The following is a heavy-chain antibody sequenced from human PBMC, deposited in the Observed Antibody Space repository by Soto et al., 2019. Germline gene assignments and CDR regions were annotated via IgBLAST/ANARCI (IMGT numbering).Heavy chain of an antibody. Sequence: RGESLKISCKGSGYSFTSYWIGRVRQMPGKGLERMGIIYPGDSDTRYSPSFQGQVTISADKSISTAYLQWSSLKASDTAMYYCARLAVFGVVISPYYYYGMDVWGQGTTVTVSS. CDR2: IYPGDSDT. J-gene: IGHJ6*02. V-gene: IGHV5-51*01. CDR3: ARLAVFGVVISPYYYYGMDV. D-gene: IGHD3-3*01. CDR1: GYSFTSYW.